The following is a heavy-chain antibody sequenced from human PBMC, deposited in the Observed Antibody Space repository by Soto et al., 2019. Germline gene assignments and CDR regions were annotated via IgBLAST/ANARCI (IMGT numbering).Heavy chain of an antibody. Sequence: GASVKVSCKTSGYTFTNYDIMWVQRVAGQGLEWMGWVNPNSGNTGYAQKFQDRVTMTRDRFISTAYMELRSLTYEDTAVYYCARGRRANFAPWGQGTLVTVSS. D-gene: IGHD6-25*01. CDR2: VNPNSGNT. V-gene: IGHV1-8*01. CDR1: GYTFTNYD. J-gene: IGHJ5*02. CDR3: ARGRRANFAP.